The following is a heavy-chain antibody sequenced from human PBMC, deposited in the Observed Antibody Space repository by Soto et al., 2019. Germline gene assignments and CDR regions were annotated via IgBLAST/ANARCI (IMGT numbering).Heavy chain of an antibody. J-gene: IGHJ6*02. CDR2: TYYRSKWYN. D-gene: IGHD1-7*01. CDR3: ARIITGTNYYYYGMDV. V-gene: IGHV6-1*01. Sequence: SQTLSLTSSISGDSVSSNSAAWNWIRQSPSRGLEWLGRTYYRSKWYNDYAVSVKSRITINPDTSKNQFSLQLNSVTPEDTAVYYCARIITGTNYYYYGMDVWGQGTTVTVSS. CDR1: GDSVSSNSAA.